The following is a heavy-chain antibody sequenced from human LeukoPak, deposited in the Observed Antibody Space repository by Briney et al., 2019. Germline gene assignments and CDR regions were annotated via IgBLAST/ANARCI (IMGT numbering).Heavy chain of an antibody. J-gene: IGHJ4*02. CDR1: GGSISNYY. CDR2: IYYTGRT. D-gene: IGHD3-10*01. Sequence: SETLSLTCTVSGGSISNYYWTWLRQPPGKGLEWIGYIYYTGRTDYNPSLKSRVTMSLDTSKNQFSLKLTSVTAADTAVYYCARDRGTDWGQGTLVTVSS. V-gene: IGHV4-59*01. CDR3: ARDRGTD.